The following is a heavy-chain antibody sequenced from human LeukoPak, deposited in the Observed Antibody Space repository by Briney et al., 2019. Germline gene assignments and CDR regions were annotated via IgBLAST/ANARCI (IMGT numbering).Heavy chain of an antibody. D-gene: IGHD5-12*01. CDR2: IRYDGSNK. CDR3: AKGGGYEAQYYYYYLDV. J-gene: IGHJ6*03. CDR1: GFTFSSYG. Sequence: GGSLRLSCAASGFTFSSYGMYWVRQAPGKGLEWVAFIRYDGSNKYYADTVKGRFTISRDNSKNTLYLQMKSLRAEDTAVYYCAKGGGYEAQYYYYYLDVWGKGTTVTISS. V-gene: IGHV3-30*02.